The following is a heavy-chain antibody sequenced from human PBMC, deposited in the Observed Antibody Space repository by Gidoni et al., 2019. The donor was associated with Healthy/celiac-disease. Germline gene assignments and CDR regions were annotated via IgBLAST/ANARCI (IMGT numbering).Heavy chain of an antibody. CDR1: GFTFSSYG. D-gene: IGHD3-3*01. CDR2: ISYDGSNK. CDR3: AKDPFVAVYDFWSGAPPPYYYYGMDV. V-gene: IGHV3-30*18. J-gene: IGHJ6*02. Sequence: QVQLVESGGGVVQPGRSLRLSCSASGFTFSSYGMPWVRQAPGKGLEWVAVISYDGSNKYYADSVKGRFTISRDNSKNTLYLQMNSLRAEDTAVYYCAKDPFVAVYDFWSGAPPPYYYYGMDVWGQGTTVTVSS.